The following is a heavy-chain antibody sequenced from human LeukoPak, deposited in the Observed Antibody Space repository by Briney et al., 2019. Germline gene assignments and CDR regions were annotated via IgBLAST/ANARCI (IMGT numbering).Heavy chain of an antibody. V-gene: IGHV3-64*01. J-gene: IGHJ1*01. CDR2: ISKNGRNT. CDR3: ARVDSGSACAS. D-gene: IGHD6-19*01. CDR1: GFTLSSYS. Sequence: GGSLRLSCAASGFTLSSYSMPWVRQAPGKGLEFVSAISKNGRNTYYGNSMKGRFTISRDISKNTLYLQMGSLRPEDMAVYYCARVDSGSACASWGQGILVTVSS.